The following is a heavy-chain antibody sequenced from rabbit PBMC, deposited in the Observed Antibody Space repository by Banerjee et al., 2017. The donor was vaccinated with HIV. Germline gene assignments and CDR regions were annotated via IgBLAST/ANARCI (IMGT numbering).Heavy chain of an antibody. CDR1: GFSFSHRYV. D-gene: IGHD7-1*01. CDR3: ARTTSTSYWYFTL. Sequence: QEQLEEPGGDLVKPEGSLTLTCTASGFSFSHRYVMCWVRQPPGKGLEWIASINVDSTGITYCASWAKGRFSISKTSSTTVTLQMTSLTAADTATYFCARTTSTSYWYFTLWGPGTLVTVS. V-gene: IGHV1S45*01. CDR2: INVDSTGIT. J-gene: IGHJ4*01.